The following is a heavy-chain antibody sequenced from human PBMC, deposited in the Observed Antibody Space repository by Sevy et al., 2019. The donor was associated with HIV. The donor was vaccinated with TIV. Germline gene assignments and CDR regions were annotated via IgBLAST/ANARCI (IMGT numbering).Heavy chain of an antibody. J-gene: IGHJ6*03. D-gene: IGHD6-13*01. CDR2: IYHSGST. V-gene: IGHV4-38-2*01. Sequence: SETLSLTCAVSGYSISSGYYWGWIRQPPGKGLEWIGSIYHSGSTYYNPSLKSRVTISVDTSKNQFSLKLSSVTAADTAVYYCARSHLMAAAEICYMDVWGKGTTVTVSS. CDR3: ARSHLMAAAEICYMDV. CDR1: GYSISSGYY.